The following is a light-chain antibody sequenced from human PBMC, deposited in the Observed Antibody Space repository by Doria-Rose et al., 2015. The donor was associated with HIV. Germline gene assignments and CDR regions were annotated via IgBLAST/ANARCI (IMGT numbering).Light chain of an antibody. V-gene: IGKV3-20*01. J-gene: IGKJ5*01. CDR2: GAS. CDR3: QQYGSLSAIA. Sequence: TQSPGTLSLSPGQRATLSCRASQTIPSQYLGWYQQKLGHAHRLLIYGASSRATGIPDRFSGSGSVTDFTLTISRLEPEDFAVYYCQQYGSLSAIAFGQGTRLEIK. CDR1: QTIPSQY.